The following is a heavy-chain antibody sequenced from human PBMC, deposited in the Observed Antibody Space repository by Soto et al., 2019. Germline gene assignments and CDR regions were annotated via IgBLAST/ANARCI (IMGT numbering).Heavy chain of an antibody. J-gene: IGHJ4*02. Sequence: PGGSLRLSCAASGFTFSSYWMSWARQAPGKGLEWVANINPDGSDKHFVDSVKGRFTISRDNARNSLYLQMHSLRVEDTAVYFCVRGSYYQFDYWGQGALVTVSS. CDR2: INPDGSDK. V-gene: IGHV3-7*04. D-gene: IGHD3-10*01. CDR3: VRGSYYQFDY. CDR1: GFTFSSYW.